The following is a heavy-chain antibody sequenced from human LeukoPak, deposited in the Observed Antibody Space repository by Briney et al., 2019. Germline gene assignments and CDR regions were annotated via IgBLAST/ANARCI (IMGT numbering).Heavy chain of an antibody. CDR3: ARDPGYAIYYFDY. J-gene: IGHJ4*02. V-gene: IGHV3-23*01. CDR1: GFTFNTYA. CDR2: ISGRGDST. D-gene: IGHD3-9*01. Sequence: GGSLRLSCAASGFTFNTYAMNWVRQAPGKGLEWVSTISGRGDSTWFADSVKGRFSISRDNSKNTLYLQMNSLRAEDTAVYYCARDPGYAIYYFDYWGQGKPGHRLL.